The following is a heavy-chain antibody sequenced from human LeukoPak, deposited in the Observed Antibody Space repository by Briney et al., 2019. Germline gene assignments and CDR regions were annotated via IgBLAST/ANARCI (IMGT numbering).Heavy chain of an antibody. J-gene: IGHJ4*02. Sequence: PSETLSLTCTVSGGSISSYYWSWLRQTPGKGLEYIGYIYDSGSTNYNPSLKSRVTISVDTSKNQSSLQLSSVTAADTAVYYCARYDSRGDYYFGYWGQGTLVTVSS. D-gene: IGHD3-22*01. CDR3: ARYDSRGDYYFGY. CDR1: GGSISSYY. V-gene: IGHV4-59*01. CDR2: IYDSGST.